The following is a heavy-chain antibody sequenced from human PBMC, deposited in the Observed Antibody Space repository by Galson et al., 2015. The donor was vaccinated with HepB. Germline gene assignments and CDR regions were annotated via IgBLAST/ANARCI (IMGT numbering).Heavy chain of an antibody. J-gene: IGHJ4*02. CDR1: GFTFSSYA. Sequence: SLRLSCAASGFTFSSYAMNWVRQAPGKGLEWVSGISDSGGDTNYADSVTGRFTMFRDNSKNTLYLQMNSLRAEDTAVYYCAKDYCSGGSCYLDHWGQGSVVTVSP. V-gene: IGHV3-23*01. CDR2: ISDSGGDT. CDR3: AKDYCSGGSCYLDH. D-gene: IGHD2-15*01.